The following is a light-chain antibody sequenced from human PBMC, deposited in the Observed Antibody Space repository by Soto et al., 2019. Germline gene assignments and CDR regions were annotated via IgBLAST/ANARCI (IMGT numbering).Light chain of an antibody. J-gene: IGKJ5*01. CDR1: QSISSW. V-gene: IGKV1-5*01. CDR3: QQYNSQIT. CDR2: DAS. Sequence: DIQMTQSPSTLSASVGDRVTITCRASQSISSWLAWYQQKPGKAPKLLIYDASSLESGVPSRFSGSGSGTEFTLTISSLQPDDCATYYCQQYNSQITFGQGTRLEIK.